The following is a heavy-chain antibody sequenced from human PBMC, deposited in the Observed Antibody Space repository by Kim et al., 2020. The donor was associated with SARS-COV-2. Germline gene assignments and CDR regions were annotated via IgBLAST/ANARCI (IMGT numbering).Heavy chain of an antibody. J-gene: IGHJ2*01. V-gene: IGHV3-30*07. Sequence: GRFTISRDNSKNTLYLQMNSLRAEDTAVYYCARDRYDYVWGSYRRRYFDLWGRGTLVTVSS. CDR3: ARDRYDYVWGSYRRRYFDL. D-gene: IGHD3-16*02.